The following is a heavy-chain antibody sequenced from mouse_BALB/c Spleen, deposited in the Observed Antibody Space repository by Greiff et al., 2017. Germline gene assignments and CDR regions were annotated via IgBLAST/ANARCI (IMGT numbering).Heavy chain of an antibody. CDR3: TRSYFAY. Sequence: VQLQQSGAELVRPGASVTLSCKASGYTFTDYEMHWVKQTPVHGLEWIGAIDPETGGTAYNQKFKGKATLTADKSSSTAYMELRSLTSEDSAVYYWTRSYFAYWGQGTLVTVSA. CDR2: IDPETGGT. J-gene: IGHJ3*01. V-gene: IGHV1-15*01. CDR1: GYTFTDYE. D-gene: IGHD2-10*01.